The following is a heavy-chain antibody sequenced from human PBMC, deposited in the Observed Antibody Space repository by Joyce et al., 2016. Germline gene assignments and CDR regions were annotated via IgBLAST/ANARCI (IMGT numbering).Heavy chain of an antibody. CDR2: INPSGGST. Sequence: QVQLVQSGAEVKKPGASVKVSCKASGYTFTNYYMHWVRQAPGQGLEWMGIINPSGGSTHSAQKFQGRVTMTRDTSTSTVYMELSSLRSEDTAVYYCARDTAMATGYYYYGMDVWGQGTTVTVSS. J-gene: IGHJ6*02. V-gene: IGHV1-46*01. CDR3: ARDTAMATGYYYYGMDV. D-gene: IGHD5-18*01. CDR1: GYTFTNYY.